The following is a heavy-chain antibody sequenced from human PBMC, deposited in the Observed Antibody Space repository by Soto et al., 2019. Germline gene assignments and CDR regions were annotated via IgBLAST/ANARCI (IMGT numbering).Heavy chain of an antibody. D-gene: IGHD3-16*01. V-gene: IGHV3-9*02. Sequence: PGGSLRLSCVASAFSSHHHAIHWVRQGPGKGLEWASGIHWNNGATGYADSVKGRFTIFKDNVKNSVYLQMNSLRTDDTAFYYCTEDILPGGADVWGQGTTVTV. J-gene: IGHJ6*02. CDR2: IHWNNGAT. CDR3: TEDILPGGADV. CDR1: AFSSHHHA.